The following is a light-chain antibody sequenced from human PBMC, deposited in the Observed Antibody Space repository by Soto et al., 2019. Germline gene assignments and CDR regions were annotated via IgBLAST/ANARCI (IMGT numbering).Light chain of an antibody. CDR2: GAS. V-gene: IGKV3-20*01. CDR3: QQYGSSRWT. Sequence: EIVLTQSPGTLSLSPGERATLSCRASQSVSSSYLAWYQQKPGQAPRLLIYGASSRATGIPDRFSGSGSGTVFTLTIIRLEPEDFAVYYCQQYGSSRWTFGQGTKVDIK. J-gene: IGKJ1*01. CDR1: QSVSSSY.